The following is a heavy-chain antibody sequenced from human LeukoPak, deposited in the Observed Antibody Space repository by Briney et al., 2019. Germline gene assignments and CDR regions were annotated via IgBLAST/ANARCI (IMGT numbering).Heavy chain of an antibody. J-gene: IGHJ4*02. V-gene: IGHV4-61*02. CDR2: IYMSGST. Sequence: SQTLSLTCTVSGGSIITGSYYWSWIRQPAGKGLEWIGRIYMSGSTNYNPSLKSRVTISVDTSENQFSLKLTSMTAADTAVYYCARKSGGAHDYWGQGTLVTVSS. CDR3: ARKSGGAHDY. CDR1: GGSIITGSYY. D-gene: IGHD3-16*01.